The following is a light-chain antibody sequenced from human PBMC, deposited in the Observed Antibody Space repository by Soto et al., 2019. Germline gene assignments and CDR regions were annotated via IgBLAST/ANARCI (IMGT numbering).Light chain of an antibody. V-gene: IGLV2-14*01. CDR2: DVY. CDR3: SAYTTSNTHV. Sequence: QSVLTQPASVSGSPGQSITISCTGTSSDVGAYNYVSWYQQHPGKVPKLMIYDVYSRPSGVSNRFSGSKSGNTASLTISGLQAEDEADYYCSAYTTSNTHVFGGGTKVT. CDR1: SSDVGAYNY. J-gene: IGLJ1*01.